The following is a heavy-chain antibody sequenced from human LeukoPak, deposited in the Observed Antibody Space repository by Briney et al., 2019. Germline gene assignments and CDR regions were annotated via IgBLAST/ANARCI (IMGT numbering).Heavy chain of an antibody. D-gene: IGHD3-22*01. CDR2: ISSSGSTI. CDR3: ARDPLDYYDSSGYQPTGDVFDI. V-gene: IGHV3-48*03. CDR1: GFTFSSYE. Sequence: GGSLRLSCAASGFTFSSYEMNWVRQASGKGLEWVSYISSSGSTIYYADSVKGRFTISRDNAKNSLYLQMNSLRAEGTAVYYCARDPLDYYDSSGYQPTGDVFDIWGQGTMVTVSS. J-gene: IGHJ3*02.